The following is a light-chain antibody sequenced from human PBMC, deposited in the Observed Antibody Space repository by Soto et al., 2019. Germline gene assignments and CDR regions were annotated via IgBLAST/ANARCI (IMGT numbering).Light chain of an antibody. CDR2: DVT. CDR3: SSYTSSSTYV. V-gene: IGLV2-14*01. CDR1: SSDVGGYNY. Sequence: QSALTQPASVSGSPGQSITICCTGASSDVGGYNYVSWCQQHPGKAPKLMICDVTNRPSGVSNRFSGSKSGSTASLTISGLQAEDEADYYCSSYTSSSTYVFGTGTKVTVL. J-gene: IGLJ1*01.